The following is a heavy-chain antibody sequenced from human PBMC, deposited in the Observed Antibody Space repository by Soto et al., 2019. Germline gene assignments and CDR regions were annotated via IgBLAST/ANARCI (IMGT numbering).Heavy chain of an antibody. J-gene: IGHJ5*02. CDR1: GGSISSRSYY. CDR3: ARLASGYSNYKWFDP. D-gene: IGHD4-4*01. CDR2: IHYSGST. Sequence: SETLSLTCTVSGGSISSRSYYWGWIRQPPGQGLEWIGNIHYSGSTDYNPSLKNRVTISVDTSKNQFSLNLSSVTAADTAFYHCARLASGYSNYKWFDPWGQGTLVTVSS. V-gene: IGHV4-39*01.